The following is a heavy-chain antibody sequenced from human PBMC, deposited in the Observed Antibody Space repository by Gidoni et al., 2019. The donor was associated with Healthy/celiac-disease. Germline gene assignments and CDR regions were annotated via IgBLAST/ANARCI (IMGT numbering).Heavy chain of an antibody. CDR2: ISGSGGST. D-gene: IGHD3-22*01. J-gene: IGHJ1*01. CDR3: AKDYYDSSGYYYVGFVRQNGYYFQH. V-gene: IGHV3-23*01. CDR1: GFTFSSFA. Sequence: EVQLLESGGGLVQPGGSLRLSCAASGFTFSSFAMSWVRQAPGKGLEWVSAISGSGGSTYYADSVKGRFTISRDNSKNTLYLQMNSLRAEDTAVYYCAKDYYDSSGYYYVGFVRQNGYYFQHWGQGTLVTVSS.